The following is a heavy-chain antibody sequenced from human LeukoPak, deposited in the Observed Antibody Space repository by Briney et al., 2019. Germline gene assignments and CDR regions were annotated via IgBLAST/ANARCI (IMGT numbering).Heavy chain of an antibody. J-gene: IGHJ3*02. CDR1: GYTFTGYY. CDR3: ARSPIAENHDAFDI. Sequence: ASVKVSCKASGYTFTGYYMHWVRQAPGQGLEWTGWINPNSGGTNYARKFQGRVTMTRDTSISTAYMELSRLRSDDTAVYYCARSPIAENHDAFDIWGQGTMVTVSS. V-gene: IGHV1-2*02. CDR2: INPNSGGT. D-gene: IGHD6-13*01.